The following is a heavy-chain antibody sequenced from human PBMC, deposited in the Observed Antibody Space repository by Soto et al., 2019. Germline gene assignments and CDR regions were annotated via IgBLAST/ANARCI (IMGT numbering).Heavy chain of an antibody. D-gene: IGHD3-22*01. V-gene: IGHV3-11*01. CDR2: ISSSGSII. CDR1: GFTFSDYY. Sequence: QVQLVESGGGLVKPGGSLRLSCAASGFTFSDYYMSWIRQAPGKGLEWVSYISSSGSIIYYADSVKGRFTISRDNAKNSMYRQMNSRRAEDPAVYYCARQKAWTGEWLSLYAPGMDVWGQGTTVTVSS. J-gene: IGHJ6*02. CDR3: ARQKAWTGEWLSLYAPGMDV.